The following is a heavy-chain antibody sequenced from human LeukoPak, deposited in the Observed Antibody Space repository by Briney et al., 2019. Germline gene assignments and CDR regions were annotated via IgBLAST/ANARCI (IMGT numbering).Heavy chain of an antibody. CDR2: ISSSSSTI. CDR1: GFTFSSYS. J-gene: IGHJ6*02. V-gene: IGHV3-48*02. D-gene: IGHD6-13*01. CDR3: ARDQGRTSSRPYYYYYGMDV. Sequence: GGSLRLSCAASGFTFSSYSMNWVRQAPGKGLEWVSYISSSSSTIYYADSVKGRFTIPRDNAKNSLYLQMNSLRDEDTAVYYCARDQGRTSSRPYYYYYGMDVWGQGTTVTVSS.